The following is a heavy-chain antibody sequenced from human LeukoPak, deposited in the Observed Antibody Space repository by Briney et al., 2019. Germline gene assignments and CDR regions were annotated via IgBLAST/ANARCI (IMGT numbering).Heavy chain of an antibody. CDR2: ISGSGGST. J-gene: IGHJ5*02. D-gene: IGHD3-10*01. Sequence: GGSLRLSCAASGFTFSSYGMSWVRQAPGKGLEWVSAISGSGGSTYYADSVKGRFTISRDNSKNTLYLQMNSLRAEDTAVYYCAKDPSGSYYGSWFDPWGQGTLVTVSS. CDR3: AKDPSGSYYGSWFDP. CDR1: GFTFSSYG. V-gene: IGHV3-23*01.